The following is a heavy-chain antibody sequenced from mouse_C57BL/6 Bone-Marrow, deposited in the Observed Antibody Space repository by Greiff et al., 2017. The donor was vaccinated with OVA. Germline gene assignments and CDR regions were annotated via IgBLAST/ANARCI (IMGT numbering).Heavy chain of an antibody. D-gene: IGHD2-12*01. CDR2: IYPGDGDT. V-gene: IGHV1-82*01. CDR3: AKGIPHHDQGY. J-gene: IGHJ2*01. Sequence: VQLQQSGPELVKPGASVKISCKASGYAFSSSWMNWVKQRPGKGLEWIGRIYPGDGDTNYNGKFKGKATLTADKSSSTAYMQLSSLTSEDSAVYFCAKGIPHHDQGYWGQGTTLTVSS. CDR1: GYAFSSSW.